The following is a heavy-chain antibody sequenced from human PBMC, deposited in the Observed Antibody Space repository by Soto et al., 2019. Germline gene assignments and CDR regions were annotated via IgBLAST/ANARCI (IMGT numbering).Heavy chain of an antibody. CDR1: GFTVSSND. CDR3: ARVPLGPYYLMEVSDV. CDR2: IYSGGST. J-gene: IGHJ6*04. Sequence: EVQLVESGGGLVQPGGSLRLSCAASGFTVSSNDMSWVRQAPGKGLELVSVIYSGGSTYYADSVKGRFNISRHNSKNTLDLQMNSLRAEDTAVYYCARVPLGPYYLMEVSDVWGKGTTVTVSS. V-gene: IGHV3-53*04. D-gene: IGHD1-26*01.